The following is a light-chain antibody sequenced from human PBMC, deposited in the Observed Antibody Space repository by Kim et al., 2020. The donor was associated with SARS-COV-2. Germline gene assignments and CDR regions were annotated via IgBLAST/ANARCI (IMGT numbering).Light chain of an antibody. CDR2: DTS. Sequence: LSPRERATLPCRASQSVTGRVSWYQQRPGQAPRLLIYDTSNRATGIPARFSGSGSGTDFTLTISSLEPEDFAVYYCQQRRSWSLTFGGGTKVDIK. J-gene: IGKJ4*01. V-gene: IGKV3-11*01. CDR3: QQRRSWSLT. CDR1: QSVTGR.